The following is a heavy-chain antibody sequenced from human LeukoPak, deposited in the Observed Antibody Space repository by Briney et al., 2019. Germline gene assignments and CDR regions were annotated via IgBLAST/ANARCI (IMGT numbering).Heavy chain of an antibody. J-gene: IGHJ4*02. Sequence: PGRSLRLSCAASGFTFSSYAMHWVRQAPGKGLEWVAVISYDGSNKYYADSVKGRFTISRDNSKNTLYLQMNSLRAEDTAVYYCARVLDGGDYWGQGTLVTVSS. CDR1: GFTFSSYA. CDR3: ARVLDGGDY. V-gene: IGHV3-30*04. D-gene: IGHD3-16*01. CDR2: ISYDGSNK.